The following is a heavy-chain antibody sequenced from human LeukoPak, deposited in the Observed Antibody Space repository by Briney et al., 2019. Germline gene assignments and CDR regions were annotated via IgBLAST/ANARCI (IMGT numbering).Heavy chain of an antibody. CDR3: ARGDDFWSGYSYYYMDV. J-gene: IGHJ6*03. CDR2: IWYDGSNK. Sequence: PGRSLRLSCAASGFTFSSYGMHWVRQAPGKGLEWVAVIWYDGSNKYYADSVKGRFTISRDNSKNTLYLQMNSLRAEDTAVYYCARGDDFWSGYSYYYMDVWGKGTTVTVSS. D-gene: IGHD3-3*01. V-gene: IGHV3-33*01. CDR1: GFTFSSYG.